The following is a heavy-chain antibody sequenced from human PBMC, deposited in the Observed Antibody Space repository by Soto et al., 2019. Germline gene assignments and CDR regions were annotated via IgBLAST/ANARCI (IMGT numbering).Heavy chain of an antibody. CDR3: ASTVTKHGWFDP. Sequence: QVQLQESGPGLVKPSQTLSLTCTVSGGSISSGGYYWSWIRQHPGKGLEWIGYIYYSGSTYYNPSLKSRVTISVDTSKNQFALKLSPVTAADTAVYYSASTVTKHGWFDPWGQGTLVTVSS. D-gene: IGHD4-17*01. CDR2: IYYSGST. J-gene: IGHJ5*02. V-gene: IGHV4-31*03. CDR1: GGSISSGGYY.